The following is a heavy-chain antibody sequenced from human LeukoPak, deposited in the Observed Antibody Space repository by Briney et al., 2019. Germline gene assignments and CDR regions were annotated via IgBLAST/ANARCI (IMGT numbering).Heavy chain of an antibody. CDR2: IGGDGRT. CDR3: AKDLYFWSAIDY. V-gene: IGHV3-23*01. D-gene: IGHD3-3*01. Sequence: GVSLRLSCAASGFTFSPNAMSWVRQAPGKGLESVSGIGGDGRTHYSPSVKGRFTISRDNFMNTLYLQMNTLEAEDTAIYYCAKDLYFWSAIDYWGLGTLVTVSS. J-gene: IGHJ4*02. CDR1: GFTFSPNA.